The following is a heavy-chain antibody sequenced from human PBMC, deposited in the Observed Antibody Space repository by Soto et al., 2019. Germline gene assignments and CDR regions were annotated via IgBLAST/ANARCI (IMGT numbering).Heavy chain of an antibody. V-gene: IGHV1-8*01. CDR3: ARGYGSGSYYFDY. CDR1: GYTFTSYD. J-gene: IGHJ4*02. D-gene: IGHD3-10*01. CDR2: MNPNSGNT. Sequence: QVQLVQSGAEVKKPGASVKVSCKASGYTFTSYDINWVRQATGQGLEWMGWMNPNSGNTGYAQKLQGRVTMTRSTSISTADMELSGLKSDDTAVYYCARGYGSGSYYFDYWGQGTLVTVSS.